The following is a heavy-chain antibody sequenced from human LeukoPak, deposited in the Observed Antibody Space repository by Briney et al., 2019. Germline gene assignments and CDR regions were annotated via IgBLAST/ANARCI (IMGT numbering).Heavy chain of an antibody. V-gene: IGHV3-11*04. Sequence: GGSLRLSCAASGFTFSDYYMSWIRQAPGKGLEWISYISGGGRTIYYADSVKGRFTISRDNSKNTLYLQMNSLRAEDTAVYYCAKGRSLLDYYYMDVWGKGTTVTVSS. J-gene: IGHJ6*03. CDR3: AKGRSLLDYYYMDV. D-gene: IGHD2-15*01. CDR2: ISGGGRTI. CDR1: GFTFSDYY.